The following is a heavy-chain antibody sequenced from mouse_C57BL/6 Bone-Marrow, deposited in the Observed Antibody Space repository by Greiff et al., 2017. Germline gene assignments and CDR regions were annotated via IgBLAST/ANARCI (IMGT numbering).Heavy chain of an antibody. J-gene: IGHJ2*01. Sequence: QVQLQQSGAELARPGASVKLSCKASGYTFTSYGISWVKQRTGKGLEWIGEIYPRSGNTYYNEKFKGKATLTADKSSSTAYMELRSLTAEDSAFYFCARDYYGSSHWGQGTTLTVSS. D-gene: IGHD1-1*01. CDR1: GYTFTSYG. V-gene: IGHV1-81*01. CDR3: ARDYYGSSH. CDR2: IYPRSGNT.